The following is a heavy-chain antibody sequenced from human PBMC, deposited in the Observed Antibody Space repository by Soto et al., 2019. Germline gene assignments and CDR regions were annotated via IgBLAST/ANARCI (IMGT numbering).Heavy chain of an antibody. D-gene: IGHD4-4*01. J-gene: IGHJ4*02. CDR1: GGPFRSYA. Sequence: QVQLVQSGAEVKKPGSSVKVSCKASGGPFRSYATSWLRQAPGQGLEWMGGIIPIFGTADYAQKFQGRVTITADESTSTAYMELSSLRSEDTAVYYCARDGGVYDYSPFDYWGQGTLVTVSS. CDR2: IIPIFGTA. V-gene: IGHV1-69*12. CDR3: ARDGGVYDYSPFDY.